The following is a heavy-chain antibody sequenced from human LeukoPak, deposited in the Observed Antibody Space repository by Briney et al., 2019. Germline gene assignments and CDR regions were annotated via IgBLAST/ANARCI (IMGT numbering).Heavy chain of an antibody. CDR2: INPNSGGT. J-gene: IGHJ4*02. D-gene: IGHD1-1*01. CDR3: ARDLIQLELYYFDY. V-gene: IGHV1-2*02. Sequence: SVKVSCKASGYTFTGYYMHWVRQAPGQGLEWMGWINPNSGGTNYAQKFQGRVTMTRDTSISTAYMELSRLRSDDTAVYYCARDLIQLELYYFDYWGQGTLVTVSS. CDR1: GYTFTGYY.